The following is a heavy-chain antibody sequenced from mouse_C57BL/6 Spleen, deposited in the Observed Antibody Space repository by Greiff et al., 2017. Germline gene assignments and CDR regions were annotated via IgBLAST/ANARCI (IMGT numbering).Heavy chain of an antibody. D-gene: IGHD1-1*01. CDR3: ARQFTYYGSSYFDY. Sequence: VQLQQSGTELVKPGASVKLSCKASGYTFTSYWMHWVKQRPGQGLEWIGNINPSNGGTNYNEKFKSKTTMTVDKSSSTTYMQLSSLTSEDSAVYYCARQFTYYGSSYFDYWGQGTTVTVSS. CDR1: GYTFTSYW. CDR2: INPSNGGT. J-gene: IGHJ2*01. V-gene: IGHV1-53*01.